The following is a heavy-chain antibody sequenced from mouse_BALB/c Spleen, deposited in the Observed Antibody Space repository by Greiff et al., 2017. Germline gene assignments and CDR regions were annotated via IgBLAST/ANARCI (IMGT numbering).Heavy chain of an antibody. J-gene: IGHJ2*01. V-gene: IGHV1-5*01. CDR1: GYSFTSYW. D-gene: IGHD2-2*01. CDR2: IYPGNSDT. Sequence: EVQLQQSGTVLARPGASVKMSCKASGYSFTSYWMHWVKQRPGQGLEWIGAIYPGNSDTSYNQKFKGKAKLTAVTSASTAYMELSSLTNEDSAVYYCTRSRGYDGAYYFDYWGQGTTLTVSS. CDR3: TRSRGYDGAYYFDY.